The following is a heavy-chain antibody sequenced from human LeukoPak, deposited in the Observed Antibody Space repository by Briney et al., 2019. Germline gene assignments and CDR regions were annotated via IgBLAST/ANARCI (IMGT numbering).Heavy chain of an antibody. Sequence: GESLRLSCAASGFTFSSYAMSWVRQAPGKGLEWVSAISGSGGSTYYADSVKGRFTISRDNSKNTLYLQMNSLRAEDTAVYYCAKDVEMATIFDYWGQGTLVTVSS. D-gene: IGHD5-24*01. CDR1: GFTFSSYA. CDR2: ISGSGGST. CDR3: AKDVEMATIFDY. V-gene: IGHV3-23*01. J-gene: IGHJ4*02.